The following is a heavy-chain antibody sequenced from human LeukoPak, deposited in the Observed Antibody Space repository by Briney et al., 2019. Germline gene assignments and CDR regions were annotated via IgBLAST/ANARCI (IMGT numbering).Heavy chain of an antibody. CDR3: ARGVYIAAAQYAY. CDR1: GGSISSYY. V-gene: IGHV4-59*01. J-gene: IGHJ4*02. CDR2: IYYSGTT. Sequence: SETLSLTCTVSGGSISSYYWSWIRQPPGEGLEWIGYIYYSGTTNYNPSLKSRVTISVDTSKNQFSLKLSSVTAADTAVYYCARGVYIAAAQYAYWGQGTLVTVSS. D-gene: IGHD6-13*01.